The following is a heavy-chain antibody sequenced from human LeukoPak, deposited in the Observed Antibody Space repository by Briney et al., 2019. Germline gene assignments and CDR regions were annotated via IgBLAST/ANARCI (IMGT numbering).Heavy chain of an antibody. J-gene: IGHJ3*02. CDR1: RFTFNTYA. CDR2: ISGSGGST. V-gene: IGHV3-23*01. CDR3: ARGETFTFGGVIVESAFDI. D-gene: IGHD3-16*02. Sequence: GGSLRLSCAASRFTFNTYAMSWVRQAPGKGLEWVSAISGSGGSTYYADSVKGRFTISRDNSKNTLYLQMNSLRTEDTAAYYCARGETFTFGGVIVESAFDIWGQGTMVTVSS.